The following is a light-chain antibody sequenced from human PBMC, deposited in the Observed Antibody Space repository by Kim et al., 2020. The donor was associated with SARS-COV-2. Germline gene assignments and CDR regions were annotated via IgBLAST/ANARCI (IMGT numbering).Light chain of an antibody. CDR1: SSDVGSYNL. CDR2: EVS. J-gene: IGLJ2*01. CDR3: CSYAGSSTYVV. Sequence: QSITISCTGTSSDVGSYNLVSWYQQQPGKAPKLMIYEVSKRPSGVSNRFSGSKSGNTASLTISGLQAEDEADYYCCSYAGSSTYVVFGGGTQLTVL. V-gene: IGLV2-23*02.